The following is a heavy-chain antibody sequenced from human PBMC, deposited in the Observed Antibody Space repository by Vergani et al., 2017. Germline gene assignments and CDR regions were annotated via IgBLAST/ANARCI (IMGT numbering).Heavy chain of an antibody. CDR1: GGSITSSSYY. CDR3: ARIFGELSDY. CDR2: IYHSGGA. J-gene: IGHJ4*02. D-gene: IGHD3-10*01. Sequence: QLHLQESGPGLVKPSETLSLTCTVSGGSITSSSYYWGWIRQPPGKGLEWIGNIYHSGGAYYNPSLKGRVTISVDTSKNQFSLKLSSVTAADTAVYYCARIFGELSDYWGQGTLVTVSS. V-gene: IGHV4-39*01.